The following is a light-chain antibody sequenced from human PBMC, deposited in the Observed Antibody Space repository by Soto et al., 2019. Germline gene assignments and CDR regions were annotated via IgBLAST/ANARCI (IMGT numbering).Light chain of an antibody. CDR3: QQYFNWPLTWT. V-gene: IGKV3-15*01. J-gene: IGKJ1*01. CDR2: GAS. Sequence: IVFTQSPATLSVSAGETVTLSCRASQSIRTNVAWYQQIPGQSPRLLVYGASTRATGVPARFSGSGSGVEFTLTISSLQSEDSAFYYCQQYFNWPLTWTFGPGTK. CDR1: QSIRTN.